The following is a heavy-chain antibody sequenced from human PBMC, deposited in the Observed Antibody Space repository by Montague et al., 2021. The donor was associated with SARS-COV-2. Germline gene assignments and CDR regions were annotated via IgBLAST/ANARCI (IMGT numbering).Heavy chain of an antibody. J-gene: IGHJ4*02. CDR3: AKPGPFAFYFES. CDR1: GFTFSSYA. D-gene: IGHD3-10*01. V-gene: IGHV3-23*03. Sequence: SLRLSCAASGFTFSSYAMSWVRQAPGKGLEWVSVIYSGGSSTYYADSVRGRFTISRDDSKNTLFLHLNNLSAEDTAIYYCAKPGPFAFYFESWGQGTLVTVSS. CDR2: IYSGGSST.